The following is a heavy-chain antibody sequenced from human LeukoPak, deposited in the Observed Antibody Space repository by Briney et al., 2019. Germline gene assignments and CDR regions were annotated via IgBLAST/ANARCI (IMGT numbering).Heavy chain of an antibody. V-gene: IGHV1-2*02. J-gene: IGHJ6*03. Sequence: ASVKVSCKASGYTFTGYYMHWVRQAPGQGLEWMGWINPNSGGTNYAQKFQGRVTMTRDTSISTAYMELSRQRSDDTDVYYCAREERIAVAGTDYYYDMDVWGKGTTVTVSS. CDR1: GYTFTGYY. D-gene: IGHD6-19*01. CDR3: AREERIAVAGTDYYYDMDV. CDR2: INPNSGGT.